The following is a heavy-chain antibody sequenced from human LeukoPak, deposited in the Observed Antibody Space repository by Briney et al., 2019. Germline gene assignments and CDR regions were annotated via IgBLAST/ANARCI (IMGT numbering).Heavy chain of an antibody. Sequence: YGPTLVKPTQTLTLTCTFSGFSLSTSGVGVGLIRQPPGKALEWLALIYWNDDKRYSPSLKSRLTITKDTSKNQVVLTMTNMDPVDTATYCCAHTTTVVTVDYWGQGTLVTVSS. CDR3: AHTTTVVTVDY. V-gene: IGHV2-5*01. J-gene: IGHJ4*02. CDR2: IYWNDDK. CDR1: GFSLSTSGVG. D-gene: IGHD4-23*01.